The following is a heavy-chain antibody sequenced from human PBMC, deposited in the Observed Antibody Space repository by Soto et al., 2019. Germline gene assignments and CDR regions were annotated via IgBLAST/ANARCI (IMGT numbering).Heavy chain of an antibody. Sequence: QVQLVQSGAEVKKPGASVKVSCKASGYTFTSYGISWVRQAPGQGLEWMGWISAYNGNTNYAQKLQGRVTMTTDTSTSTAYMERRSLRSDDTAVYYCARDSCYDFWSGCYGMDVWGQGTTVTVSS. CDR1: GYTFTSYG. D-gene: IGHD3-3*01. J-gene: IGHJ6*02. V-gene: IGHV1-18*01. CDR2: ISAYNGNT. CDR3: ARDSCYDFWSGCYGMDV.